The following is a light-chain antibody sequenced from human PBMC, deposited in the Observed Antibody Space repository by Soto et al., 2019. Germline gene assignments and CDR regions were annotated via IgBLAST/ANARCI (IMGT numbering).Light chain of an antibody. CDR3: QQYNTYSWT. Sequence: DIQMTQSPSTLSASVGDRVTITCRASQSINTWLAWYQQRPGKAPKVLIFDASSLESVVPSRFSGSGSGTEFTLTISSLQPDDFATYYCQQYNTYSWTFGQGTTVEIK. J-gene: IGKJ1*01. CDR2: DAS. CDR1: QSINTW. V-gene: IGKV1-5*01.